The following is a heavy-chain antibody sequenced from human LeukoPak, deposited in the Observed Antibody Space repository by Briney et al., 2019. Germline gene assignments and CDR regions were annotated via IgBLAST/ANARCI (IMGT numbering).Heavy chain of an antibody. CDR2: LNPSNGGT. V-gene: IGHV1-2*02. D-gene: IGHD1-7*01. CDR3: VRDKGGVPGTFDL. J-gene: IGHJ4*02. CDR1: GYSFIRYY. Sequence: ASVKASCKASGYSFIRYYVHWVRQAPGQGLEWMGWLNPSNGGTNYAQKFEGRVTMTRDTSNHIGYLELTTLRSDDTAVYYRVRDKGGVPGTFDLWGQGTLVTVSS.